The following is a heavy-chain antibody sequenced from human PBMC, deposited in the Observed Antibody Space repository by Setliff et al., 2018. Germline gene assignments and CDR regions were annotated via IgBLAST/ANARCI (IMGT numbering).Heavy chain of an antibody. J-gene: IGHJ4*02. Sequence: GGSLRLSCEVSGVTFGSYWMSWVRQAPGKGLEWVATIKDGGTEKYYVDSVKGRFTISRDNAKNSLYLQLNSLRAEDTAVYYCAKGTLASCNGPSCYPLDYWGQGTLVTVSS. CDR2: IKDGGTEK. D-gene: IGHD2-15*01. CDR3: AKGTLASCNGPSCYPLDY. CDR1: GVTFGSYW. V-gene: IGHV3-7*01.